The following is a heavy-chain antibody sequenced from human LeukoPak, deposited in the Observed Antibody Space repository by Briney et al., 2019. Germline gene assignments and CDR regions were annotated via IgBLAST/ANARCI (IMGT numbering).Heavy chain of an antibody. CDR1: GYTFTSYG. V-gene: IGHV1-18*01. CDR3: ARDLLADYDILTGPPGQ. CDR2: ISAYNGNT. D-gene: IGHD3-9*01. Sequence: ASVKVSCKASGYTFTSYGISWARQAPGQGLEWMGWISAYNGNTNYAQKLQGRVTMTTDTSTSTAYMELRSLRSDDTAVYYCARDLLADYDILTGPPGQWSQGTLVTVSS. J-gene: IGHJ4*02.